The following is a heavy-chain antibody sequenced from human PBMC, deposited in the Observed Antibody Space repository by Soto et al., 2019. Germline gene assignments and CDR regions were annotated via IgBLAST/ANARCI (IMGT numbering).Heavy chain of an antibody. V-gene: IGHV1-8*01. CDR2: MNPDSVNT. J-gene: IGHJ5*02. D-gene: IGHD3-16*01. Sequence: QVQLVQSGAEVKKPGASVKVSCKASGYTFTNYDIHWVRQATGQGLEWMGWMNPDSVNTGQSKQFQGRVTMTRDTSISTAYMEMSSLRFEDTAVYYCARGRFRRTWFDPWGQGTLVTVSS. CDR1: GYTFTNYD. CDR3: ARGRFRRTWFDP.